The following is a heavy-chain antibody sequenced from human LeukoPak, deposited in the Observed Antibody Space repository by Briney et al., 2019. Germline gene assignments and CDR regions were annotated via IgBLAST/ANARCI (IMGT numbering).Heavy chain of an antibody. CDR1: GFTFCSYW. D-gene: IGHD1-26*01. CDR3: ARDRVVGALDY. J-gene: IGHJ4*02. Sequence: GGSLRLSCAASGFTFCSYWMHWVRQAPGKGLLWVSRINSDGSSTSYADSVKGRFTISRDNAKNTLYLQMNSLRAEDSAVYYCARDRVVGALDYWGQGTLVTVSS. V-gene: IGHV3-74*01. CDR2: INSDGSST.